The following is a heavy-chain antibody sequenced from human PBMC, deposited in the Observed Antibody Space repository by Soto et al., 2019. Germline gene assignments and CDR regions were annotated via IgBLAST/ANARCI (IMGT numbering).Heavy chain of an antibody. CDR3: ARASTSSYELDY. D-gene: IGHD5-12*01. CDR1: GFTFSSYW. J-gene: IGHJ4*02. V-gene: IGHV3-74*01. CDR2: INSDGSST. Sequence: GGSLRLSCAASGFTFSSYWMHWVRQAPGKGLVWVSRINSDGSSTSYADSVKGRFTISRDNAKNTLYLQMNSLRAEDTAVYYCARASTSSYELDYWGQGTLVPVSS.